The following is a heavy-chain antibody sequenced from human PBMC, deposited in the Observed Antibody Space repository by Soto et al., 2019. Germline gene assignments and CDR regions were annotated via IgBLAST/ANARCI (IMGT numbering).Heavy chain of an antibody. J-gene: IGHJ3*02. V-gene: IGHV1-18*01. D-gene: IGHD2-15*01. CDR3: APDLYSGHSEDDAFDI. CDR2: ISAYNGNT. CDR1: GYTFTSYG. Sequence: ASVKVSCKASGYTFTSYGISWVRQAPGQGLEWMGWISAYNGNTNYAQKLQGRVTMTTDTSTSTAYMELRSLRSDDTAVYYSAPDLYSGHSEDDAFDIWGQGTTV.